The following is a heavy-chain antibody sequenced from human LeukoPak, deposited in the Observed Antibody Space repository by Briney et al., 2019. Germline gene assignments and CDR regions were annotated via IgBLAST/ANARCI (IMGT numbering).Heavy chain of an antibody. CDR2: ISGDGYST. CDR1: GFTFDDYA. J-gene: IGHJ6*02. V-gene: IGHV3-43*02. CDR3: AKSRGGPTMVRGVTSATDVYGMDV. Sequence: GESLRLSCAASGFTFDDYAMHWVRQAPGKGLEWVSLISGDGYSTYYADSVKGRFTISRDNSKNSLYLQMNSLRTEDTALYYCAKSRGGPTMVRGVTSATDVYGMDVWGQGTTVTVSS. D-gene: IGHD3-10*01.